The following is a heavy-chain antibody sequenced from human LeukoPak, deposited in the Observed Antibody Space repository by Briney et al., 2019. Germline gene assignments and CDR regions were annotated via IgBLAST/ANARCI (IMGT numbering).Heavy chain of an antibody. CDR2: VSAYNGNT. CDR3: ARGGRDGMDV. J-gene: IGHJ6*04. Sequence: GASVKVSCKASGFTLTSYGFTWVRQAPGQGLEWMGWVSAYNGNTNYAQKFQGRVTMTTATSTTTVYMELRSLSSDDTAVYYCARGGRDGMDVWGKGTTVTVSS. D-gene: IGHD3-16*01. V-gene: IGHV1-18*04. CDR1: GFTLTSYG.